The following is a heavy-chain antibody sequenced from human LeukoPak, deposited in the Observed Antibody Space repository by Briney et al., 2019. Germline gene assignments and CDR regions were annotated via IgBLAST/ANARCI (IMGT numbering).Heavy chain of an antibody. V-gene: IGHV4-59*01. CDR3: ARESYYGSGSEGYSAY. CDR1: GDSISSYY. J-gene: IGHJ4*02. Sequence: SETLSLTCTVSGDSISSYYWSWIRQPPGKGLEWIGNMYYSGSTNYNPSLKSRVTISVDTSKNQFSLKLSSVTAADTAVYYCARESYYGSGSEGYSAYWGQGTLVTVSS. D-gene: IGHD3-10*01. CDR2: MYYSGST.